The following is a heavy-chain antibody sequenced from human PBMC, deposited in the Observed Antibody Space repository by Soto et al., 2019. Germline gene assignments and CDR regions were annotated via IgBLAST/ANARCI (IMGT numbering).Heavy chain of an antibody. CDR1: GGSISSYY. J-gene: IGHJ4*02. Sequence: TSETLSLTCTVSGGSISSYYWSWIRQPPGKGLEWIGYIYYSGSTNYNPSLKIRVTISVDTSKNQFSLKLSSVTAADTAVYYCTRVSYYDILTGYYNGIDYWGQGTLVSVSS. V-gene: IGHV4-59*01. CDR3: TRVSYYDILTGYYNGIDY. CDR2: IYYSGST. D-gene: IGHD3-9*01.